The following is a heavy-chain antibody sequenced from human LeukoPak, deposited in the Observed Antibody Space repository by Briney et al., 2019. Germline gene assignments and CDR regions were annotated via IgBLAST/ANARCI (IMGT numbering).Heavy chain of an antibody. Sequence: SETLSLTCTVSGGSISSYYWSWIRQPPGKGLEWIGYIYYSGSTNYNPSLKSRVTISVDTSKNQFSLKLSSVTAADTAVYYCARVLWEKAPSFQTITMVRDDAFDIWGQGTMVTVSS. J-gene: IGHJ3*02. CDR3: ARVLWEKAPSFQTITMVRDDAFDI. CDR1: GGSISSYY. D-gene: IGHD3-10*01. V-gene: IGHV4-59*12. CDR2: IYYSGST.